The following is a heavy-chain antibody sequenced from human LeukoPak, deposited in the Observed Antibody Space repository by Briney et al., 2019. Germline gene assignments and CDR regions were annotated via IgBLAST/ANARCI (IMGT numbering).Heavy chain of an antibody. Sequence: ASVKVSCKASGGTFSSYAISWVRQAPGQGLEWMGRIIPILGIANYAQKFQGRVTITADKSTSTAYMELSSLRSEDTAVYYRARDAYGDYVRAWFDPWGQGTLVTVSS. CDR3: ARDAYGDYVRAWFDP. CDR2: IIPILGIA. D-gene: IGHD4-17*01. V-gene: IGHV1-69*04. CDR1: GGTFSSYA. J-gene: IGHJ5*02.